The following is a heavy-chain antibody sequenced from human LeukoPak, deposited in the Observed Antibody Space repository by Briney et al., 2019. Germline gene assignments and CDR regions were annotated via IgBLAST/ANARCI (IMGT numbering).Heavy chain of an antibody. CDR3: ARGTWVRSRFDY. CDR1: GGSISSSSYY. D-gene: IGHD3-10*01. J-gene: IGHJ4*02. CDR2: IYYSGST. V-gene: IGHV4-39*07. Sequence: SETLSLTCTVSGGSISSSSYYWGWIRQPPGTGLEWIGSIYYSGSTYYNPSLKSRVTISVDTSKNQFSLKLSSVTAADTAVYYCARGTWVRSRFDYWGQGTLVTVSS.